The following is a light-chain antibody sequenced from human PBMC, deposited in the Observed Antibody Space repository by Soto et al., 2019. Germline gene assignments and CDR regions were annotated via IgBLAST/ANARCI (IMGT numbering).Light chain of an antibody. V-gene: IGLV1-44*01. CDR2: STN. J-gene: IGLJ3*02. CDR3: AAWDDSLNGPV. CDR1: SSNIGSNT. Sequence: QSVLTQPPSASGTPGQRVTLSCSGSSSNIGSNTVNWYQQLPGTAPKLLIYSTNQRPSGVPDRFSGSKSGTSASLAISVLQSEDEADYYCAAWDDSLNGPVFGGGTKVTVL.